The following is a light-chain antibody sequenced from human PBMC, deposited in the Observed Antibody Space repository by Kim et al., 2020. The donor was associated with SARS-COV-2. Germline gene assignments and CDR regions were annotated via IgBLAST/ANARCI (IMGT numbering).Light chain of an antibody. CDR2: TAS. Sequence: DIQMTQSPSTLSASVGDRVTITCRASQSISNSLAWYQQKPGKAPNLLIYTASTLESGVPSRFSGSGSGTEFTLTISSLQPDDFATYYCQQYNSYSYTFGQGTKLEI. CDR3: QQYNSYSYT. V-gene: IGKV1-5*03. J-gene: IGKJ2*01. CDR1: QSISNS.